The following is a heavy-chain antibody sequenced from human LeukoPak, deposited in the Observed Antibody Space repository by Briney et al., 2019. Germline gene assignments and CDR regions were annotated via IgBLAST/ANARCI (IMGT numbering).Heavy chain of an antibody. Sequence: SVKVSCKASGGTFSSYAISWVRQAPGQGLEWMGGIIPIFGTANYAQKFQGSVTVTADKSTSTAYMELSNVRSEDTAVYYCAREDGYDILTGYYPYRWFDPWGQGTLVTVSS. CDR2: IIPIFGTA. D-gene: IGHD3-9*01. V-gene: IGHV1-69*06. CDR3: AREDGYDILTGYYPYRWFDP. J-gene: IGHJ5*02. CDR1: GGTFSSYA.